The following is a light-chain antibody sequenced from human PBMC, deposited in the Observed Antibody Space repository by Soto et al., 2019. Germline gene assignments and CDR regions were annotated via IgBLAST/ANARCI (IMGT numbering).Light chain of an antibody. CDR2: EVS. CDR3: NSYTTNNLLV. Sequence: QSALTQPASVSGSPGQSITISCTGTSSDVGAYNYVSWYQQHPGTAPKLIIYEVSNRPSGVSDRFSGSKSGNTASLTISGLQAEDEADYYCNSYTTNNLLVFGGGTKLTVL. CDR1: SSDVGAYNY. J-gene: IGLJ3*02. V-gene: IGLV2-14*01.